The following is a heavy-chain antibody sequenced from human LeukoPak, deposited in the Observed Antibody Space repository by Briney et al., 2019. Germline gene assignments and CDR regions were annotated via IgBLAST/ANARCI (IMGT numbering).Heavy chain of an antibody. D-gene: IGHD5-24*01. CDR3: ARVSRWLQFNGDY. V-gene: IGHV3-30-3*01. J-gene: IGHJ4*02. CDR1: GFTFSTYS. CDR2: ISYDGSNK. Sequence: PGGSLSLSCAVSGFTFSTYSMHWVRQAQGKVLEWVAVISYDGSNKYYADFVKGRFTISRDNSKNTLYLQMNSLRAEDTAVYYCARVSRWLQFNGDYWGQGTLVTVSS.